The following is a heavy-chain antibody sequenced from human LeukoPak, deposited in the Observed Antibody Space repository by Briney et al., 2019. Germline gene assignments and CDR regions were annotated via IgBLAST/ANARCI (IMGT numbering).Heavy chain of an antibody. D-gene: IGHD2-15*01. J-gene: IGHJ4*02. Sequence: SETLSLTCAVYGGSFSGYYWSWIRQPPGKGLEWIGEINHGGSTNYNPSLKSRVTISVDTSKNQFSLKLSSVTAADTAVYYCARFVVGDIVVVVAAEGYFDYWGQGTLVTVSS. CDR1: GGSFSGYY. CDR2: INHGGST. V-gene: IGHV4-34*01. CDR3: ARFVVGDIVVVVAAEGYFDY.